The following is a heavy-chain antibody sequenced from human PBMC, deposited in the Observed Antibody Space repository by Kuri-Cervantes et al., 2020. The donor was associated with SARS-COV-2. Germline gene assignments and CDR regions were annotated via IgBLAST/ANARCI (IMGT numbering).Heavy chain of an antibody. CDR3: AKEKGDSSGYRLLVYAFDI. J-gene: IGHJ3*02. V-gene: IGHV3-11*04. Sequence: GESLKISCTASGFIFSDYYMTWIRQAPGKGLEWVSNIGPSGTTKYYADSVKGRFTISRDNAKNSLYLQMSSLRAEDTAVYYCAKEKGDSSGYRLLVYAFDIWGQGTMVTVSS. D-gene: IGHD3-22*01. CDR2: IGPSGTTK. CDR1: GFIFSDYY.